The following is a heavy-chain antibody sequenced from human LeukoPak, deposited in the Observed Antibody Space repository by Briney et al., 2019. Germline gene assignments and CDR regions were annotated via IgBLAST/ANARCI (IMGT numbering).Heavy chain of an antibody. CDR2: ISSSSYI. J-gene: IGHJ4*02. D-gene: IGHD3-22*01. CDR3: ARDPRTYDSSGYPDAVDY. CDR1: GFTFSSYS. Sequence: PGGSLRLSCAASGFTFSSYSMNWVRQAPGKGLEWVSSISSSSYIYYADSVKGRFTISRDNAKNSLYLQMNSLRAEDTAVYYCARDPRTYDSSGYPDAVDYWGQGTLVTVSS. V-gene: IGHV3-21*01.